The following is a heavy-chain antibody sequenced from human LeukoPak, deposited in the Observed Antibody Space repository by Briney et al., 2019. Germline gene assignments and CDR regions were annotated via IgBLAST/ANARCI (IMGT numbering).Heavy chain of an antibody. D-gene: IGHD4-23*01. CDR1: GGSMSNYY. CDR2: IRTTGST. CDR3: ARSDYGGDPTYDAFDI. Sequence: SETLSLTCTVSGGSMSNYYWGWIRQPAEKGLEWIGRIRTTGSTNYNPSLKGRVTMSLDTSKKQFSLKLTSVTAADTAVYYRARSDYGGDPTYDAFDIWGQGSMVTVSS. J-gene: IGHJ3*02. V-gene: IGHV4-4*07.